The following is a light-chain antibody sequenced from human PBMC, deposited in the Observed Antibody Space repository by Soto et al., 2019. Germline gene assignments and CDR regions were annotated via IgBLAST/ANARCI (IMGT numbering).Light chain of an antibody. CDR1: SSDIGSYDL. J-gene: IGLJ3*02. CDR2: EVN. V-gene: IGLV2-23*02. CDR3: CSFAAATIWV. Sequence: QSAMTQPASVSGSPGQSITISCTGTSSDIGSYDLVSWYHHHPGSAPKLIIFEVNKRPSGVSPRFSGSKSGNTASLTISGLQAEDESDYYCCSFAAATIWVFGGGTKLTVL.